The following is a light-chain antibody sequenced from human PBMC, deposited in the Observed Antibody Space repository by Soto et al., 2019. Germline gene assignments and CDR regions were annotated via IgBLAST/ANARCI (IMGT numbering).Light chain of an antibody. Sequence: LTQPASVSGSPGQSITISCTLTTIDFGGYNYVSWYQQLPGKVPKLMIYEVTNRPSGVSTRFSGSKSGNTASLTISGLQAEDEAAYYCFSYTTSSAPYVFGTGTKVTVL. CDR1: TIDFGGYNY. CDR3: FSYTTSSAPYV. CDR2: EVT. J-gene: IGLJ1*01. V-gene: IGLV2-14*01.